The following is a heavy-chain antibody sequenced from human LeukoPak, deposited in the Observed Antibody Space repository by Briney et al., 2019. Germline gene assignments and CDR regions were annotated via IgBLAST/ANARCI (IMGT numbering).Heavy chain of an antibody. CDR1: GFTFSNYA. J-gene: IGHJ4*02. V-gene: IGHV3-23*01. CDR2: ISGSGGST. Sequence: PGGSLRLSCAASGFTFSNYAMTWVRQAPGRGLEWVSGISGSGGSTNYADSVKGRFTISRDNSKNTLYLQMNSLRAEDTAVYYCAKDLSGSSSWRVADYWGQGTLVTVSS. D-gene: IGHD6-13*01. CDR3: AKDLSGSSSWRVADY.